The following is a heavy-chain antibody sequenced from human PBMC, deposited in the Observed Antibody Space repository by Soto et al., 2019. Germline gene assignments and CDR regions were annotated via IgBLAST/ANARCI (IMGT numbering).Heavy chain of an antibody. D-gene: IGHD3-16*01. Sequence: KIFGASVKVSCKASGYTFTGYYMHWVRQAPGQGLEWMGWINPNSGGTNYAQKFQGWVTMTRDTSISTAYMELSRLRSDDTAVYYCARGGVPRAPHMDVWGKGTTVTVSS. CDR1: GYTFTGYY. CDR2: INPNSGGT. J-gene: IGHJ6*03. V-gene: IGHV1-2*04. CDR3: ARGGVPRAPHMDV.